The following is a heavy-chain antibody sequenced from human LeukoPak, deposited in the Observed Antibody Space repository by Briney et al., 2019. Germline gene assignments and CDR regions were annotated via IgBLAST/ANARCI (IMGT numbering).Heavy chain of an antibody. CDR3: AREEGGPGFDY. CDR2: ISGSGGST. CDR1: GFTFSSYA. D-gene: IGHD3-16*01. J-gene: IGHJ4*02. V-gene: IGHV3-23*01. Sequence: GGSLRLSCAASGFTFSSYAMSWVRQAPGKGLEWVSAISGSGGSTYYADSVKGRFTISRDNSKNTLYLQMSGLRAEDTAVYYCAREEGGPGFDYWGQGTLLTVSS.